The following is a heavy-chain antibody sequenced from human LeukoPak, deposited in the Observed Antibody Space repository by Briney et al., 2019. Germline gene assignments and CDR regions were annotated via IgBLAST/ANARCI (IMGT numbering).Heavy chain of an antibody. D-gene: IGHD6-19*01. CDR1: GGTFSSYA. CDR2: IIPILGIA. CDR3: ARGAYSSGSYYYYGMDV. J-gene: IGHJ6*02. Sequence: ASVKVSCKASGGTFSSYAISWVRQAPGQGLEWMGRIIPILGIANYAQKFQGRVTITADKSTSTAYMELSSLRSEDTAVYYCARGAYSSGSYYYYGMDVWGQGTTVTVSS. V-gene: IGHV1-69*04.